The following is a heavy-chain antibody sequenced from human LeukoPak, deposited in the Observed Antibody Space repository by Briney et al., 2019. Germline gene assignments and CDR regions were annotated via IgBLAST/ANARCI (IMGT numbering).Heavy chain of an antibody. CDR3: AREGVVVSAAVDY. D-gene: IGHD2-2*01. CDR2: ITGGGNYI. J-gene: IGHJ4*02. V-gene: IGHV3-21*01. Sequence: PGGSLRLSCAASGFTFRTYNMNWVRQAPGKGLEWVSSITGGGNYIYYADSLKGRITISRDNARNSLYLQMNSLRVEDTALYYCAREGVVVSAAVDYWGQGTLVTVSS. CDR1: GFTFRTYN.